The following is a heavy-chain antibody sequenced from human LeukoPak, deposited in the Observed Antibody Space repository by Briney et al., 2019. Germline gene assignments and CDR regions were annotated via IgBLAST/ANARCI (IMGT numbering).Heavy chain of an antibody. CDR1: GGIFRTYA. V-gene: IGHV1-69*05. CDR2: VIPFFGSP. D-gene: IGHD2-8*02. CDR3: ARSSTLVATGDY. J-gene: IGHJ4*02. Sequence: SVTVSCKALGGIFRTYAITWLRQAPGQGLEWIGGVIPFFGSPNYAQKFQGRVTITTDESTTTTYMELSSLRSDDTAVYYCARSSTLVATGDYWGQGTLVSISS.